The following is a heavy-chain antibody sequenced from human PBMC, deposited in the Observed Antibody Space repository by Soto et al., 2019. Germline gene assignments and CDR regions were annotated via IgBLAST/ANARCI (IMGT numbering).Heavy chain of an antibody. CDR3: ARPREAGKNYYGADV. CDR2: IYPGDSDT. J-gene: IGHJ6*02. Sequence: GESLKISCKGSGYSFTSYWIGWVRQMPGKGLEWMGIIYPGDSDTRYSPSFQGQVTISADKSISTAYLQWSSLKASDTAMYYCARPREAGKNYYGADVWGQGTTVNVSS. CDR1: GYSFTSYW. V-gene: IGHV5-51*01. D-gene: IGHD6-19*01.